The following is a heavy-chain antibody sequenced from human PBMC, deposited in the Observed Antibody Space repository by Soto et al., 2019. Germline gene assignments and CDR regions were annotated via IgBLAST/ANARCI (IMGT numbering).Heavy chain of an antibody. CDR3: ARRSPSWAFDI. Sequence: EVQLLESGGGLVQSGGSLRLSCAASGFTFSNYAMNWVRQAPGKGLEWVSVISGSGSSTYYADSVKGRFSISRDHSKNMLYLQMSSLRAEDTAVYYCARRSPSWAFDIWGQGTMVTVSS. V-gene: IGHV3-23*01. CDR2: ISGSGSST. D-gene: IGHD2-15*01. CDR1: GFTFSNYA. J-gene: IGHJ3*02.